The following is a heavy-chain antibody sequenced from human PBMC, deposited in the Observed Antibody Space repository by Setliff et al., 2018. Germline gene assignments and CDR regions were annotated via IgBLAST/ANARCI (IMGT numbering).Heavy chain of an antibody. V-gene: IGHV4-39*02. J-gene: IGHJ4*02. D-gene: IGHD5-12*01. CDR3: ARESRFGYSGYDCAFDY. CDR2: ISNSANK. CDR1: GGPFTNTNNY. Sequence: KPSETLSLTCSVSGGPFTNTNNYWGWIRQSPGKELEWIGGISNSANKYYNPSFRTGVTISVDMSKNQFFLNLDSVTAADTALYYCARESRFGYSGYDCAFDYWGQGMLVTVS.